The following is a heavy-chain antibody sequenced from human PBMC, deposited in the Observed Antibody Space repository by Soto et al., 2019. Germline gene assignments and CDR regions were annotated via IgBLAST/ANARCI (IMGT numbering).Heavy chain of an antibody. V-gene: IGHV3-33*01. CDR3: ARVGLPQDDIVVVVAAEEAFDI. CDR2: IWYDGSNK. Sequence: QVQLVEXGGGVVXXXXSLRLSCAASGFTFSSYGMHWVRQAPGKGXXWVXXIWYDGSNKYYADSVKGRFTISRXXXXXXXXXXXXXXXXXXXXXXXXARVGLPQDDIVVVVAAEEAFDIWGQGTMVTVXS. CDR1: GFTFSSYG. J-gene: IGHJ3*02. D-gene: IGHD2-15*01.